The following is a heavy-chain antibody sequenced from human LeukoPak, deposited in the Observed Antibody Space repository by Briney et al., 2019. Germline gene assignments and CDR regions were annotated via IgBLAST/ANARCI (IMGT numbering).Heavy chain of an antibody. CDR2: INPNSGGT. Sequence: ASVKVSCKASGYTFTGYYMHWVRQAPGQGLEWMGWINPNSGGTNYAQRFQGRVTMTRDTSISTAYMELSRLRSDDTAVYYCARGHGSGSYYSSGWFDPWGQGTLVTVSS. V-gene: IGHV1-2*02. J-gene: IGHJ5*02. D-gene: IGHD3-10*01. CDR3: ARGHGSGSYYSSGWFDP. CDR1: GYTFTGYY.